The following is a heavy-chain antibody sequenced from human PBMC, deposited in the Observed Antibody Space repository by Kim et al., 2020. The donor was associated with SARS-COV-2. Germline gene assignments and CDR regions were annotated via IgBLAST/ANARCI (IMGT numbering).Heavy chain of an antibody. CDR1: GYTFTSYG. J-gene: IGHJ5*02. D-gene: IGHD1-20*01. V-gene: IGHV1-18*01. CDR2: ISPYNGNT. Sequence: ASVKVSCKASGYTFTSYGLSWVRQAPGQGLEWMGWISPYNGNTNYAQKVQGRVTLTADTSTNTAYMELRSLKSDDTAVYYCARESNNWNDGGWFDPWGQGTLVTVSS. CDR3: ARESNNWNDGGWFDP.